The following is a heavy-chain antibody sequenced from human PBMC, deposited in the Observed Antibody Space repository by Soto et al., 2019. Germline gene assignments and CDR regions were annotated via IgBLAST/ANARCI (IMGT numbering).Heavy chain of an antibody. Sequence: SETLSLTCTVSGGSISSYYWSWIRQPPGKGLEWIGYIYYSGSTNYNPSLKSRVTISVDTSKNQFSLKLSSVTAADTAVYYCARHSHSYGYCYYYYYMDVWGKGTTVTVSS. CDR1: GGSISSYY. CDR2: IYYSGST. V-gene: IGHV4-59*08. CDR3: ARHSHSYGYCYYYYYMDV. J-gene: IGHJ6*03. D-gene: IGHD5-18*01.